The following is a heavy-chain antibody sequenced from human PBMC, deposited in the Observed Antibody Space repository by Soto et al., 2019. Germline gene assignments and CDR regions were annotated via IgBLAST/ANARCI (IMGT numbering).Heavy chain of an antibody. CDR1: GGSISSSTYY. CDR3: ANSYGDYVSY. CDR2: IYYSGST. D-gene: IGHD4-17*01. V-gene: IGHV4-39*01. J-gene: IGHJ4*02. Sequence: QLQLQESGPGLVKPSETLSLTCTVSGGSISSSTYYWGWIRQPPGKGLEWIGSIYYSGSTYYNPSLKXLVXIXADTSKNQFSLKLSSVTAADTAVYYCANSYGDYVSYWGQGTLVTVSS.